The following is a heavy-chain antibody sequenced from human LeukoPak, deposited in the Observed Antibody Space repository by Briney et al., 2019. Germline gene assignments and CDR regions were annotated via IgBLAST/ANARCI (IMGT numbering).Heavy chain of an antibody. CDR1: GGTFSSYA. CDR3: AGGWQLAAPWGAAYYYYYMDV. D-gene: IGHD6-6*01. Sequence: GASVKVSCKASGGTFSSYAISWVRQAPGQGLEWMGGIIPIFGTANYAQKFQGRVTITADKSTSTAYMELSSLRSEDTAVYYCAGGWQLAAPWGAAYYYYYMDVWGKGTTVTVSS. CDR2: IIPIFGTA. J-gene: IGHJ6*03. V-gene: IGHV1-69*06.